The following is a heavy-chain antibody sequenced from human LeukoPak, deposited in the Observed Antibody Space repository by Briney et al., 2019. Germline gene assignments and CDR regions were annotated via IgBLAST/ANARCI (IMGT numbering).Heavy chain of an antibody. CDR2: ISYDGSNK. D-gene: IGHD2-2*01. CDR1: GFTFSSYA. Sequence: GRSLRLSCAASGFTFSSYAMHWVRQAPGKGLEWVAVISYDGSNKYYADSVKGRFTISRDNSKNTLYPQMNSLRAEDTAVYYCARDGSVVVPAAILDYWGQGTLVTVSS. V-gene: IGHV3-30-3*01. CDR3: ARDGSVVVPAAILDY. J-gene: IGHJ4*02.